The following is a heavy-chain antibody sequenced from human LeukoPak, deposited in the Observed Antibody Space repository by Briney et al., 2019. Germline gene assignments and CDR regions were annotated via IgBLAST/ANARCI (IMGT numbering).Heavy chain of an antibody. J-gene: IGHJ4*01. CDR3: ARHMGLGYTYFYPYFDY. CDR2: IYTSGST. D-gene: IGHD1-1*01. Sequence: SETLSLTCTVPGGSISSYYCGSIRQPAGKGLEWIGRIYTSGSTNYKPSLKSRVTMSVDTSKNQFSLKLSSVTAADTAVYYCARHMGLGYTYFYPYFDYWGQGTLVTVSS. CDR1: GGSISSYY. V-gene: IGHV4-4*07.